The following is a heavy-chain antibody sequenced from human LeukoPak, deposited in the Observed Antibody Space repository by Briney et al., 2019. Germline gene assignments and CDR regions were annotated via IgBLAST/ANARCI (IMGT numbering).Heavy chain of an antibody. J-gene: IGHJ4*02. CDR3: ASAYYDILTGYYHELDY. V-gene: IGHV3-30-3*01. Sequence: GGSLRLSCAASGFTFSNYVMHWVRQAPGKGLEWVAVISYDGSNKYYADSVKGRFTISRDSSKNTLYLQMNSLRAEDTAVYYCASAYYDILTGYYHELDYWGQGTLVTVSS. CDR1: GFTFSNYV. D-gene: IGHD3-9*01. CDR2: ISYDGSNK.